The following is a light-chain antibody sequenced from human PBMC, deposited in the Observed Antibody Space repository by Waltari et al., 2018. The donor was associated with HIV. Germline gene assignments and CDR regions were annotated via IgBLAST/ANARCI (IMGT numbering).Light chain of an antibody. J-gene: IGLJ2*01. CDR3: SSFANRDGFYVL. Sequence: QSALTQPPSASGSPGQSVTLSCPGTNSDIGTYDYVSWCQQHPGKAPKLVISEVTKRPSGVSDRFSGSKSGNTAFLTVSGLQAEGEADYYCSSFANRDGFYVLFGGGTRLTVL. CDR2: EVT. CDR1: NSDIGTYDY. V-gene: IGLV2-8*01.